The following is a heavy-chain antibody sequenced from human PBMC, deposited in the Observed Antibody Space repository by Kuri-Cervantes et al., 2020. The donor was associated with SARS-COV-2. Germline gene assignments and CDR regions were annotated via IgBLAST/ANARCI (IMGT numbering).Heavy chain of an antibody. J-gene: IGHJ4*02. CDR2: ISYDGSNK. D-gene: IGHD3-3*01. V-gene: IGHV3-30-3*01. Sequence: GGSLRLSFAASGFTFSSYAMHWVRQAPGKGLEWVAVISYDGSNKYYADSVKGRFTISRDNSKNTLYLQMNSLRAEDTAVYYCAKDPYYDFWSGYSAYFDYWGQGTLVTVSS. CDR1: GFTFSSYA. CDR3: AKDPYYDFWSGYSAYFDY.